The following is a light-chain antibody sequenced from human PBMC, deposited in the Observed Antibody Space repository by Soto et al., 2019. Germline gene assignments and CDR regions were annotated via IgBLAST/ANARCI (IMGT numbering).Light chain of an antibody. CDR2: NTN. CDR1: SGSVSTSYY. Sequence: QTVVTQEPSFSVSPGRTVTLTCGLSSGSVSTSYYPSWYQQAPGQAPRTLIYNTNIRSSGVPDRFSGSILGNKAALTITGAQAADERDYYCVLYMGSGTWVFGGGTKLTVL. CDR3: VLYMGSGTWV. J-gene: IGLJ3*02. V-gene: IGLV8-61*01.